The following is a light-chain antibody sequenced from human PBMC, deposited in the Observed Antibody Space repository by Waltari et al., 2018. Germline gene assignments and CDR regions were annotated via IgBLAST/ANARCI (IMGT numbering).Light chain of an antibody. J-gene: IGLJ2*01. CDR3: QAWDRNTYVV. CDR2: PDN. CDR1: KLEDKY. V-gene: IGLV3-1*01. Sequence: SYELTQPPSVSVSPGQTASIACSGDKLEDKYASWYQQKPVQSPVLVIYPDNRRPSGIPERFSGSTSGNTATLTISGTQAMDEADYYCQAWDRNTYVVFGGGTKLTVL.